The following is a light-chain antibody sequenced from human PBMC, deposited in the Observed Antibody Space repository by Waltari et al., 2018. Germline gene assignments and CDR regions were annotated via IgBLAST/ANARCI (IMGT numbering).Light chain of an antibody. CDR2: GAS. CDR3: QHYLRLPVT. Sequence: SCRASQSVSRALAWYQQKPGQAPRLLIYGASTRSTGIPDRFSGSGSGTDFSLTISRLEPDDFAVYYCQHYLRLPVTFGQGTTVEI. V-gene: IGKV3-20*01. CDR1: QSVSRA. J-gene: IGKJ1*01.